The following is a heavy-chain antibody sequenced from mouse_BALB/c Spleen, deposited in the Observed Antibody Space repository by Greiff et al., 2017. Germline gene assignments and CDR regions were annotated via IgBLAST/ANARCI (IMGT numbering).Heavy chain of an antibody. CDR1: GFNIKDYY. CDR2: IDPENGDT. Sequence: VQLQQSGAELVRSGASVKLSCTASGFNIKDYYMHWVKQRPEQGLEWIGWIDPENGDTEYAPKFQGKATMTADTSSNTAYLQLSSLTSEDTAVYYCNVLMSTPFAYWGQGTLVTVSA. CDR3: NVLMSTPFAY. D-gene: IGHD2-4*01. J-gene: IGHJ3*01. V-gene: IGHV14-4*02.